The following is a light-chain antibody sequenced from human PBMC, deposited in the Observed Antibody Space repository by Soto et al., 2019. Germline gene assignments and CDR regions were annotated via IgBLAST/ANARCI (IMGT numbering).Light chain of an antibody. CDR3: QQTDSAPS. V-gene: IGKV1-39*01. Sequence: IQMTKSPSSLSASVGDRVTLTCRASESISSYLHWYQQKPGKAPKLLIYAASSLQSGVPSRFSGSGSGTEFTLTISSLQPEDFATYYCQQTDSAPSFGGGTKVDIK. CDR1: ESISSY. CDR2: AAS. J-gene: IGKJ4*01.